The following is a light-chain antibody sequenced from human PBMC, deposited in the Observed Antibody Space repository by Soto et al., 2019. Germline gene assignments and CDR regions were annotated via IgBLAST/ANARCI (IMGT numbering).Light chain of an antibody. V-gene: IGKV3-20*01. CDR1: QSVSNY. CDR3: QQYGTSPPT. CDR2: GAS. J-gene: IGKJ1*01. Sequence: IVLTRSPDTLSLSPGERATLSCRASQSVSNYLAWYQQKPGQAPRLLIYGASSRATGIPDRFSGSGSGTDFTLTTSRLEPEDFAVYYCQQYGTSPPTFGQGTKVAIK.